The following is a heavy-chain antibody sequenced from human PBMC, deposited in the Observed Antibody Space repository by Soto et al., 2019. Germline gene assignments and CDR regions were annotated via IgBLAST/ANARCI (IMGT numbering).Heavy chain of an antibody. CDR3: ARVGPWSGYYGYYYYGMDV. CDR2: IYYSGST. D-gene: IGHD3-3*01. J-gene: IGHJ6*02. CDR1: GGSISSGDYY. Sequence: QVQLQESGPGLVKPSQTLSLTCTVSGGSISSGDYYWSWIRQPPGKGLEWIGYIYYSGSTYYNPSLKSRVTISVDTSKNQFSLKLSSVTAADTAVYYCARVGPWSGYYGYYYYGMDVWGQGTTVTVSS. V-gene: IGHV4-30-4*01.